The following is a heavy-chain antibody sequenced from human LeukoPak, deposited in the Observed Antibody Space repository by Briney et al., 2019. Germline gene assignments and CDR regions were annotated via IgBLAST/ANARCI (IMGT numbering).Heavy chain of an antibody. CDR3: ARTLYYYDSGSYNYYYYMDV. J-gene: IGHJ6*03. CDR2: INPNSGAT. CDR1: GYTFTSYD. Sequence: ASVKVSCKASGYTFTSYDINWVRQAPGQGLEWMGLINPNSGATNFAKKFQDRVAMTRETSISTAYMELSRLRSDDTAVYYCARTLYYYDSGSYNYYYYMDVWGKGTTVTISS. V-gene: IGHV1-2*02. D-gene: IGHD3-22*01.